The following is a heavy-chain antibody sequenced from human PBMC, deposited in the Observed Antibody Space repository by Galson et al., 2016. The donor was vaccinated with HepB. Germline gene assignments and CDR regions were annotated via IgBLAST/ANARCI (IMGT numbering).Heavy chain of an antibody. V-gene: IGHV3-15*07. CDR1: GFSFSNAW. Sequence: LRLSCAASGFSFSNAWMNWVRQAPGKGLEWVGRIKRKTDGGTTDYAAPVKGRFIISRDDSKNTLYLQMNSLKTEDTAVYYCTTDGLLRYFDWLSSASDYWGQGTLVTVSS. CDR2: IKRKTDGGTT. CDR3: TTDGLLRYFDWLSSASDY. J-gene: IGHJ4*02. D-gene: IGHD3-9*01.